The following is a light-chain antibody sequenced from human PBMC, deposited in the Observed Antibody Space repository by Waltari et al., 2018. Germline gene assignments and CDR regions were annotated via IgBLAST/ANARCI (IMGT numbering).Light chain of an antibody. CDR2: AVS. J-gene: IGLJ3*02. CDR3: CSYAGNYVWV. V-gene: IGLV2-23*02. Sequence: QSALTQPAAVSGSPGQSVTISCTGASTAIGRYDIVSWYQQHPGNAPKLVISAVSKRPAGVSDRFSGSKSGDTAALTISGIQFEDEADYYCCSYAGNYVWVFGGGTRLTVL. CDR1: STAIGRYDI.